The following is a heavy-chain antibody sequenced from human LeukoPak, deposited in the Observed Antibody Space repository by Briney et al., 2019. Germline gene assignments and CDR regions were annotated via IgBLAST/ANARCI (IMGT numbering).Heavy chain of an antibody. CDR1: GYTFTGYY. CDR2: INPNSGGT. D-gene: IGHD5-12*01. V-gene: IGHV1-2*02. J-gene: IGHJ4*02. CDR3: AREGSGYPY. Sequence: ASVKVSCKASGYTFTGYYMHWVRQAPGQGLEWMGWINPNSGGTNYAQKFQGRVPMTRDTSISTAYMEVSRLTSDDTAVFYCAREGSGYPYWGQGTLVTVSS.